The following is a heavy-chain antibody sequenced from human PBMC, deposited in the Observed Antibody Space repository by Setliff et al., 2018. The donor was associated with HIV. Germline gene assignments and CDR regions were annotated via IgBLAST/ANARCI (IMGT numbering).Heavy chain of an antibody. CDR2: IDANTGIP. CDR1: ASTFNIYA. Sequence: ASVKVSCKASASTFNIYATHWVRQAPGQGLEWMGYIDANTGIPTYAQALSGRFVFSLDTSVTTAYLQISSLTAEDTAVYYCARDFLGDPDWSLDYWGQGTLVTVS. J-gene: IGHJ4*02. D-gene: IGHD3-9*01. CDR3: ARDFLGDPDWSLDY. V-gene: IGHV7-4-1*02.